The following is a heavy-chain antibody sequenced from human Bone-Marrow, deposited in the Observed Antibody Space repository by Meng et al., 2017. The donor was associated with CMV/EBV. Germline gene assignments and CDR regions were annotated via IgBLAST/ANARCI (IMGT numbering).Heavy chain of an antibody. D-gene: IGHD6-13*01. CDR1: GFTFSSYW. V-gene: IGHV3-7*01. CDR3: ARDSIAAAGYYYYYYGMDV. CDR2: IKQDGSEK. J-gene: IGHJ6*02. Sequence: GESLKISCAASGFTFSSYWMSWVRQAPGKGLEWVANIKQDGSEKYYVDSVKGRFTISRDNAKNSLYLQMNSLRAEDTAVYYCARDSIAAAGYYYYYYGMDVWGQGTTVTVS.